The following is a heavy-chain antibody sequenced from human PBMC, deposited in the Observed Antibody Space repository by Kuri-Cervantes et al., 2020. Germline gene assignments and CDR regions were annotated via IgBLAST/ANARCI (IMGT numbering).Heavy chain of an antibody. CDR1: GFTFSNFW. D-gene: IGHD6-13*01. J-gene: IGHJ4*02. V-gene: IGHV3-7*01. CDR3: ARDPIAAAVFDY. Sequence: GESLKISCAASGFTFSNFWMAWIRQAPGKGLEWVANINQDGSERYYVDSVKGRFSISRDNAKNSLYLQMNSLRAEDTAVYYCARDPIAAAVFDYWGQGTLVTVSS. CDR2: INQDGSER.